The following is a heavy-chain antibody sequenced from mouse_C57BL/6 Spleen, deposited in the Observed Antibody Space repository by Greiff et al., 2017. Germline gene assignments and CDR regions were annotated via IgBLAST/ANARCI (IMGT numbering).Heavy chain of an antibody. CDR3: ARGGGLYAMDY. Sequence: EVQGVESGGGLVQPGGSLKLSCAASGFTFSDYYMYWVRQTPEKRLEWVAYISNGGGSTYYPDTVKGRFTISRDNAKNTLYLQMSRLKSEDTAMYYCARGGGLYAMDYWGQGTSVTVSS. J-gene: IGHJ4*01. V-gene: IGHV5-12*01. CDR2: ISNGGGST. CDR1: GFTFSDYY.